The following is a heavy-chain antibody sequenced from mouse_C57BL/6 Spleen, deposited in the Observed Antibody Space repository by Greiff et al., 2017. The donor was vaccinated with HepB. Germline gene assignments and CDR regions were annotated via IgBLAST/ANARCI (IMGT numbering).Heavy chain of an antibody. V-gene: IGHV1-15*01. CDR2: IDPETGGT. D-gene: IGHD1-1*01. Sequence: VQLQQSGAELVRPGASVTLSCKASGYTFTDYEMHWVKQTPVHGLEWIGAIDPETGGTAYNQKFKGKAILTADKSSSTAYMELRSLTSEDSAVYYCTRGADYYGSSLAYWGQGTLVTVSA. CDR3: TRGADYYGSSLAY. CDR1: GYTFTDYE. J-gene: IGHJ3*01.